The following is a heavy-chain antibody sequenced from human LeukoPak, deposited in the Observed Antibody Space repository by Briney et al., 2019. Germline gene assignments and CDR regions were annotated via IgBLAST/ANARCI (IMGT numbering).Heavy chain of an antibody. D-gene: IGHD3-3*01. Sequence: SEALSLTCTVSGGSISSSNYYWGWIRQPPGKGLEWIGSIYYSGSTYYNPSLKSRVTISVDTSKNQLSLKLSSVTAADTAVYYCARTMKGDFWSGYSYYYYYYMDVWGKGITVTVSS. J-gene: IGHJ6*03. CDR1: GGSISSSNYY. CDR3: ARTMKGDFWSGYSYYYYYYMDV. V-gene: IGHV4-39*07. CDR2: IYYSGST.